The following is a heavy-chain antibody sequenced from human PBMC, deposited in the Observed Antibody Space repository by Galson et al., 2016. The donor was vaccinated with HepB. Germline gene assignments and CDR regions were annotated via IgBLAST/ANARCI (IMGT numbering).Heavy chain of an antibody. CDR2: ISNSGSTT. D-gene: IGHD2-8*02. CDR1: GFTFSTYA. CDR3: AKEFVATGGVVGDY. Sequence: SLRLSCAASGFTFSTYAMSWVRQAPGKGLEWVSAISNSGSTTYYADSVTGRFTISRDNSKTTLYLQMNSLRVEDPALYYCAKEFVATGGVVGDYWGQGTLVTVSS. J-gene: IGHJ4*02. V-gene: IGHV3-23*01.